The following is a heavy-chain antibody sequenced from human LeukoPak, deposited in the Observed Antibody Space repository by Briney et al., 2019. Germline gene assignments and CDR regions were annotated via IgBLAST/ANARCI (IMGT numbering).Heavy chain of an antibody. CDR2: MNLNSGNT. V-gene: IGHV1-8*01. J-gene: IGHJ4*02. CDR3: ARILTRSTVTRFGY. D-gene: IGHD4-17*01. CDR1: GYTFTSYD. Sequence: ASVKVSCKASGYTFTSYDINWVRQATGQGLEWMGWMNLNSGNTGYAQKFQGRVTMTRNTSISTAYMELSSLRSEDTAVYYCARILTRSTVTRFGYWGQGTLVTVSS.